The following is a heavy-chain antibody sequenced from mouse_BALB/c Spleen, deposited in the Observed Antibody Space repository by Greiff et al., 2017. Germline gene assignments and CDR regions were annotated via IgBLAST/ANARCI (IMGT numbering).Heavy chain of an antibody. CDR1: GFTFSSFG. CDR2: ISSGSSTI. D-gene: IGHD4-1*01. J-gene: IGHJ3*01. Sequence: EVKLVESGGGLVQPGGSRKLSCAASGFTFSSFGMHWVRQAPEKGLEWVAYISSGSSTIYYADTVKGRFTISRDNPKNTLFLQMTSLRSEDTAMYYCARLNWDVGAYWGQGTLVTVSA. V-gene: IGHV5-17*02. CDR3: ARLNWDVGAY.